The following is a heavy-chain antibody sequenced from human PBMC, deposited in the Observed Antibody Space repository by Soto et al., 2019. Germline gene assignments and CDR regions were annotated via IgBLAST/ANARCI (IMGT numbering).Heavy chain of an antibody. CDR1: GGTFSSYA. CDR2: IIPIFGTA. V-gene: IGHV1-69*13. J-gene: IGHJ6*02. CDR3: ARDCTGTTCYYYGMDV. D-gene: IGHD1-1*01. Sequence: SVKVSCKASGGTFSSYAISWVRQAPGQGLEWMGGIIPIFGTANYAQKFQGRVTITADESTSTAYMELSSLRSEDTAVYYCARDCTGTTCYYYGMDVWGQGTTVTVS.